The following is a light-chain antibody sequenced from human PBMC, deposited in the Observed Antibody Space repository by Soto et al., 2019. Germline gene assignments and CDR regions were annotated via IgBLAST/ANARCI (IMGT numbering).Light chain of an antibody. Sequence: EIVLTQSPGTLSLSPGDRATLSCRASDRLSSVYLAWYQQRPGQPPRLLIYGASTRATGIPARFSGSGSGTEFTLTISSLQSEDFAVYYCQQYKNWPPLTFAGGTKVDI. CDR1: DRLSSVY. CDR3: QQYKNWPPLT. V-gene: IGKV3-15*01. CDR2: GAS. J-gene: IGKJ4*01.